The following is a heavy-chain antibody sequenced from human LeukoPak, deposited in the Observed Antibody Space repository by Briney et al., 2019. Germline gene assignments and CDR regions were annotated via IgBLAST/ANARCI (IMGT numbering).Heavy chain of an antibody. CDR1: GFTFDDYG. D-gene: IGHD6-25*01. Sequence: GGSLRLSCAASGFTFDDYGMSWVRQAPGKGLEWVSRINSDGSSTSYADSVEGRFTISRDNAKNTLYLQMNSLRAEDTAVYYCARRSAAKDAFDIWGQGTMVTVSS. CDR2: INSDGSST. J-gene: IGHJ3*02. V-gene: IGHV3-74*01. CDR3: ARRSAAKDAFDI.